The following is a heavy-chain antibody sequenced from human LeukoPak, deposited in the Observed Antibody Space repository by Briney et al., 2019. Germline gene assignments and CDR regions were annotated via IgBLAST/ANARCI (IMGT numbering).Heavy chain of an antibody. J-gene: IGHJ5*02. V-gene: IGHV3-33*01. CDR1: GFTFSSYG. D-gene: IGHD3-3*01. Sequence: GRSLRLSCAASGFTFSSYGMHWVRQAPGKGLEWVAVIWYDGSNKYYADSVKGRFTISRDNSKNTLYLQMNSLRAEDTAVYYCARTLLWSGYNWFDPWGQGTLVTVSS. CDR2: IWYDGSNK. CDR3: ARTLLWSGYNWFDP.